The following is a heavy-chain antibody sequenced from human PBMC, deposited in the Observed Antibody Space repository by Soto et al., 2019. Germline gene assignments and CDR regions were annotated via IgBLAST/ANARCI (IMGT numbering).Heavy chain of an antibody. Sequence: VQSLKISCHCSLYNFIGSWIGLVLQRPCKVLEWMGITYPGDSDTRYSPSFQGQVTISADKSISTAYLQWSSLKASDTAMYYCARHVDSSGWPREGWFDTWGQGTLVTVSS. CDR2: TYPGDSDT. J-gene: IGHJ5*02. V-gene: IGHV5-51*01. D-gene: IGHD6-19*01. CDR1: LYNFIGSW. CDR3: ARHVDSSGWPREGWFDT.